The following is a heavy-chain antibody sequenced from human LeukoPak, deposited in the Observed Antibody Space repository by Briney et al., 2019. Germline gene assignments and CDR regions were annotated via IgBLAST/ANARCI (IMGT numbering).Heavy chain of an antibody. J-gene: IGHJ4*02. Sequence: PSETLSLTCAVSGYSLSSGYYWGWIRQPPGKGLEWIGNIYHSGNIYYNPSLKSRVTISVDTSKNQFSLKLSSVTAADTAVYYCARLRDGYNYFAYWGQGTLVTVSS. D-gene: IGHD5-24*01. CDR2: IYHSGNI. CDR3: ARLRDGYNYFAY. V-gene: IGHV4-38-2*01. CDR1: GYSLSSGYY.